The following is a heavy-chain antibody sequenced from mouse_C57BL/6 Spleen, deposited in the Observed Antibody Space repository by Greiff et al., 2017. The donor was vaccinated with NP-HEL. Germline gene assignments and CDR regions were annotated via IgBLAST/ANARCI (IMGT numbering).Heavy chain of an antibody. CDR2: IDPEDGDT. CDR3: SPYSNYYAMDY. J-gene: IGHJ4*01. Sequence: VQLKQSGAELVRPGASVKLSCTASGFNIKDYYMHWVKQRPEQGLEWIGRIDPEDGDTEYAPKFQGKATMTADTSSNTAYLQLSSLTSEDTAVYYCSPYSNYYAMDYWGQGTSVTVSS. CDR1: GFNIKDYY. V-gene: IGHV14-1*01. D-gene: IGHD2-5*01.